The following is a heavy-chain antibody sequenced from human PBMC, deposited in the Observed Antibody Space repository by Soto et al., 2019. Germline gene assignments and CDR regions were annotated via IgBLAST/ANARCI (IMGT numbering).Heavy chain of an antibody. CDR1: GFPFTSYG. D-gene: IGHD3-10*01. J-gene: IGHJ4*02. Sequence: QVQLVESGGGVVQPGRSLRLSCAASGFPFTSYGMHWVREGPDKGLEWVAIISYDGSDKYYAGSVKGRFTISRDNSKNPRQLQMNRLRPADTALYYCVGGQYYFDYLGQGTLVIVSS. CDR2: ISYDGSDK. CDR3: VGGQYYFDY. V-gene: IGHV3-30*03.